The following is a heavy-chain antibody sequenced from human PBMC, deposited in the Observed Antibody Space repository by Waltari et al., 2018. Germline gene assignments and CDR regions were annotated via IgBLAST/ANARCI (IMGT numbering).Heavy chain of an antibody. CDR2: MLAVFGTS. V-gene: IGHV1-69*01. Sequence: QVQLVQSGAEVKKPGSSVKVSCKASGGTFSSYAISWVRQAPGQGLVWLGGMLAVFGTSNNAQKFQGRVTITADESTSTAYMELSSLRSEDTAVYYCVYDSSGYYYDYGMDVWGQGTTVTVSS. J-gene: IGHJ6*02. D-gene: IGHD3-22*01. CDR1: GGTFSSYA. CDR3: VYDSSGYYYDYGMDV.